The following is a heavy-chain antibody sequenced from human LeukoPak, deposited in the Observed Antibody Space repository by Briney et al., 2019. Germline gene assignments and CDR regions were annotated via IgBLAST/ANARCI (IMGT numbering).Heavy chain of an antibody. Sequence: PGGSLRLSCAASGLTFSSDWMHWVRQAPGKGLVWVSHINNDGSTTTYADSVKGRFTISRDNAKNTLYLQMNSLRAEDTAVYYCARKLAWGAFDTWGQGTLVTVSS. J-gene: IGHJ3*02. CDR1: GLTFSSDW. CDR3: ARKLAWGAFDT. D-gene: IGHD3-16*01. V-gene: IGHV3-74*03. CDR2: INNDGSTT.